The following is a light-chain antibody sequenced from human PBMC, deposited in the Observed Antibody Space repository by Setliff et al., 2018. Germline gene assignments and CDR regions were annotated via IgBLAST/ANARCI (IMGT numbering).Light chain of an antibody. Sequence: QSVLTQPAAVSGSPGQSIAISCTGTSSDVGGYNYVSWYQHHPGKPPKLMIFEVTKRPSGVSDRFSGSKSGNTASLTISGLQPEDEADYYCLSYTSETTHALFGGGTQRTVL. CDR3: LSYTSETTHAL. J-gene: IGLJ2*01. CDR1: SSDVGGYNY. CDR2: EVT. V-gene: IGLV2-14*01.